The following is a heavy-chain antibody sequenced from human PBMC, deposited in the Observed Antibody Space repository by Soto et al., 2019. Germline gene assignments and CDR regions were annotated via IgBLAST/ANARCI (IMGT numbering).Heavy chain of an antibody. CDR3: ARGPGYSMGDL. J-gene: IGHJ2*01. D-gene: IGHD2-21*01. Sequence: QVQLVQSGAEVKKPGASVKVSCKASGYTFTSYAMHWVRQAPGQRLEWMGWINAGNGNSKYSQKFQGRVTITRDTSASTAYMELSSLSSEDTAVYYCARGPGYSMGDLWGRGTLVTVSS. CDR2: INAGNGNS. CDR1: GYTFTSYA. V-gene: IGHV1-3*01.